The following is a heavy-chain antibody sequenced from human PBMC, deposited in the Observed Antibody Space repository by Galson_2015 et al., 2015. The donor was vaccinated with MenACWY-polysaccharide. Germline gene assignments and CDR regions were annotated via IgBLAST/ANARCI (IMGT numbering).Heavy chain of an antibody. CDR3: AKVGPRSSWTMGIDY. V-gene: IGHV3-23*01. J-gene: IGHJ4*02. D-gene: IGHD6-13*01. CDR2: SGSGGGL. Sequence: MSWVRQAPGRGLEWVSGSGSGGGLYYADSVKGRFTVSRDNSKNTLYLQMNNLRAEDTAVYYCAKVGPRSSWTMGIDYWGQGTLVTVSA.